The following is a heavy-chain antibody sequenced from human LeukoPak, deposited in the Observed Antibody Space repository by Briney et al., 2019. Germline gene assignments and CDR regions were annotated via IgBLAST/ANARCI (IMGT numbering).Heavy chain of an antibody. CDR2: INRNGDST. CDR3: ARGFRNGPFDC. CDR1: GFTFDDYG. D-gene: IGHD2-8*01. Sequence: GGSLRLSCEASGFTFDDYGMSWVRQLPGKGLEWVSGINRNGDSTDYAGSVKGRFTISRDNAKNSHFLQINSLRVEDTTLYYCARGFRNGPFDCWGQETLVTVSS. J-gene: IGHJ4*02. V-gene: IGHV3-20*04.